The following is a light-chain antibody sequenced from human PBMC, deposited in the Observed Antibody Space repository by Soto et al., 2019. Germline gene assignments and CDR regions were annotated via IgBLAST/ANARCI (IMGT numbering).Light chain of an antibody. CDR3: GTWDSSLSAWV. CDR2: DNN. V-gene: IGLV1-51*01. CDR1: SSNIGNNY. J-gene: IGLJ3*02. Sequence: QSVLTQPPSVSAAPGQKVTISCSGSSSNIGNNYVSWYQQLPGTAPKLLIYDNNKQPSGIPDRFSGSKSGTSATLGITGLRTGDEADYYCGTWDSSLSAWVFGGGTKLTVL.